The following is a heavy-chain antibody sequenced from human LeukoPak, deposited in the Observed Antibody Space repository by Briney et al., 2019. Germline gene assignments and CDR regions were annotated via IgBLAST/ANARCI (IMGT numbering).Heavy chain of an antibody. V-gene: IGHV1-69*13. Sequence: GASVKVSCKASGGTFSKYTISWVRQRPGQGLEWMGGITPLFGTANYAQKFQGRVTITADESTSTAYMELSSLRSEDTAVYYCARYFNYDSSGYYYVGWFDPWGQGTLVTVSS. CDR3: ARYFNYDSSGYYYVGWFDP. D-gene: IGHD3-22*01. CDR1: GGTFSKYT. CDR2: ITPLFGTA. J-gene: IGHJ5*02.